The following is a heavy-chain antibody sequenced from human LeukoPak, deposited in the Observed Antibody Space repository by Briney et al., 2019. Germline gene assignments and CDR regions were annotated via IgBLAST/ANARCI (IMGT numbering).Heavy chain of an antibody. Sequence: GSLRLSCAASGFTFSSYWMHWVRQAPGKGLVWVSRINTDGSSTSYADSVKGRFTISRDNAKNTLYLQMSSLRAEDTAVYYCARVGVGMYHFDHWGQGTLVTVSS. J-gene: IGHJ4*02. CDR2: INTDGSST. CDR1: GFTFSSYW. V-gene: IGHV3-74*01. D-gene: IGHD2-2*01. CDR3: ARVGVGMYHFDH.